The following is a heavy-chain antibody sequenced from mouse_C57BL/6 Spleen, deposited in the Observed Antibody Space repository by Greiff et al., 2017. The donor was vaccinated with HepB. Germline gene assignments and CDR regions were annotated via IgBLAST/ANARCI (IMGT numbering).Heavy chain of an antibody. D-gene: IGHD2-1*01. V-gene: IGHV5-12*01. J-gene: IGHJ4*01. CDR3: ARRGIYYGNSGAMDY. CDR2: ISNGGGST. CDR1: GFTFSDYY. Sequence: EVKLMESGGGLVQPGGSLKLSCAASGFTFSDYYMYWVRQTPEKRLEWVAYISNGGGSTYYPDTVKGRFTISRDNAKKTLYLQMSRLKSEDTAMYYCARRGIYYGNSGAMDYWGQGTSVTVSS.